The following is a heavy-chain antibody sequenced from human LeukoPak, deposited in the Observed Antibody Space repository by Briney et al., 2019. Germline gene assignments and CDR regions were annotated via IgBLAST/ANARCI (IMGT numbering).Heavy chain of an antibody. V-gene: IGHV4-34*01. J-gene: IGHJ6*02. CDR2: INHSGST. CDR3: ARAGPAATRYYYYGMDV. D-gene: IGHD2-15*01. CDR1: GGSFSGYY. Sequence: KPSETLSLTCAVYGGSFSGYYWSWIRQPPGKGLEWIGEINHSGSTNYNPSLESRVTISVDTSKNQFSLKLSSVTAADTAVYYCARAGPAATRYYYYGMDVWGQGTTVTVSS.